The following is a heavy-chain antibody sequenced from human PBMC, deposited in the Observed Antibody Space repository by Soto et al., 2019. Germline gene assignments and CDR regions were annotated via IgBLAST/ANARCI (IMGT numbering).Heavy chain of an antibody. CDR2: ISGSGGST. J-gene: IGHJ4*02. D-gene: IGHD6-19*01. CDR1: GFTFSSYA. CDR3: AKDQSPGYSSGWTHNPFDY. V-gene: IGHV3-23*01. Sequence: GGSLRLSCAASGFTFSSYAMSWVRQAPGKGLEWVSAISGSGGSTYYADSVKGRFTISRDNSKNTLYLQMNSLRAEDTAVYYCAKDQSPGYSSGWTHNPFDYWGQGTLVTVSS.